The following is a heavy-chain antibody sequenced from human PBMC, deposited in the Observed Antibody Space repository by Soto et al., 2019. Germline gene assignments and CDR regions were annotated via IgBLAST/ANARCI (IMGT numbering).Heavy chain of an antibody. CDR1: GGSISSSSYY. Sequence: PSETLSLTCTVSGGSISSSSYYWGWIRQPPGKGLEWIGSIYYSGSTYYNPSLKSRVTISVDTSKNQFSLKLSSVTAADTAVYYCARHFPRVISTGNGWFDPWGQGTLVTVSS. D-gene: IGHD3-16*02. CDR3: ARHFPRVISTGNGWFDP. V-gene: IGHV4-39*01. CDR2: IYYSGST. J-gene: IGHJ5*02.